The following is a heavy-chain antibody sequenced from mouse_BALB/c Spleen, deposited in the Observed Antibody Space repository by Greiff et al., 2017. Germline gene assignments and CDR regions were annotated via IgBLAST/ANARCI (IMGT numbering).Heavy chain of an antibody. V-gene: IGHV1-9*01. CDR1: GYTFSSYW. CDR2: ILPGSGST. J-gene: IGHJ4*01. CDR3: ARWELGYYYAMDY. Sequence: QVQLQQSGAELMKPGASVKISCKATGYTFSSYWIEWVKQRPEHGLEWIGEILPGSGSTNYNEKFKGKATFTADTSSNTAYMQLSSLTSEDSAVYYCARWELGYYYAMDYWGQGTSVTVSS. D-gene: IGHD4-1*01.